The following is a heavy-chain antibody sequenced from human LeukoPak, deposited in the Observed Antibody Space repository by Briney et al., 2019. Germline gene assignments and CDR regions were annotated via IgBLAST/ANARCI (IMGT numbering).Heavy chain of an antibody. D-gene: IGHD5-18*01. J-gene: IGHJ4*02. CDR3: ARMAMEAFDY. Sequence: PSETLSLTCTVSGGSISSSSYYWGWIRQPPGKGLEWIGSIYYSGSTYYNPSLKSRVTISVDTSKNQFSLKLSSVTAADTAVYYCARMAMEAFDYWGQGTLVTVSS. V-gene: IGHV4-39*01. CDR2: IYYSGST. CDR1: GGSISSSSYY.